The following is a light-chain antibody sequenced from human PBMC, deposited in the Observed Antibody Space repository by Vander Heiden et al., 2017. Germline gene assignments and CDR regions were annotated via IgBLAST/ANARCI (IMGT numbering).Light chain of an antibody. V-gene: IGLV3-1*01. CDR1: NSGNKY. Sequence: SSELTPPHSLSVPPGQTASITCSGDNSGNKYACRNQQKPGQSPVLVIYQDSKRPSGIPERFSGSNSGNTATLTISGTQAMDEADYYCQAWDSSPWVFGGGTKLTVL. J-gene: IGLJ3*02. CDR2: QDS. CDR3: QAWDSSPWV.